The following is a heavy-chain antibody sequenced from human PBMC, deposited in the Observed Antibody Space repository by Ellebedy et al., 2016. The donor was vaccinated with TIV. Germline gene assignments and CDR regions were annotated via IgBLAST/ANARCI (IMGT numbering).Heavy chain of an antibody. V-gene: IGHV3-73*01. D-gene: IGHD4-17*01. CDR3: RNYGDYGWGAFDS. CDR1: GFTFSCSA. J-gene: IGHJ3*02. CDR2: IRSKANSYAT. Sequence: GESLKISXAASGFTFSCSAMHWVRQASGKGLEWVGRIRSKANSYATAYAASVKGRFTISRDDSKNTAYLQMNSLKTEDTAVYYCRNYGDYGWGAFDSWGQGTMVTVSS.